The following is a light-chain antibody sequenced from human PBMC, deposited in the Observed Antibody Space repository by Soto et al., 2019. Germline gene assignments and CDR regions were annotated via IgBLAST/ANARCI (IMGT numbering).Light chain of an antibody. CDR2: GAS. Sequence: EIGMTQSPATLSVAPGEGATLSCRASRSVSVNLAWYQQKPGQAPRLLIYGASTRATGIPARFSGGGSGTAFTLTISSLQSEDSAIYYCQQYNQWPLYTFGQGTKLEI. CDR1: RSVSVN. V-gene: IGKV3-15*01. J-gene: IGKJ2*01. CDR3: QQYNQWPLYT.